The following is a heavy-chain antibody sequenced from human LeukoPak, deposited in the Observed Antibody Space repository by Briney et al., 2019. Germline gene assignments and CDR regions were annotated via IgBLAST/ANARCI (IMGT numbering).Heavy chain of an antibody. CDR2: IYHSGST. D-gene: IGHD6-6*01. CDR3: ARNLVRPSNWFDP. Sequence: SQTLSLTCTVSGGSISSGGYYWSWIRQPPGKGLEWIGYIYHSGSTYYNPSLKSRVTISVDRSKNQFSLKLSSVTAADTAVYYCARNLVRPSNWFDPWGQGTLVTVSS. J-gene: IGHJ5*02. V-gene: IGHV4-30-2*01. CDR1: GGSISSGGYY.